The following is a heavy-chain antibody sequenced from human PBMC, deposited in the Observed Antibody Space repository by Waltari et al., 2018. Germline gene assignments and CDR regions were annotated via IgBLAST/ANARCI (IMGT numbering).Heavy chain of an antibody. V-gene: IGHV3-30*18. CDR2: IWYDGSNK. J-gene: IGHJ4*02. Sequence: QVQLVESGGGVVQPGRSLRLSCAASGFTFSSYGMHWVRQAPGKGLEWVAVIWYDGSNKYYADSVKGRFTISRDNSKNTLYLQMNSLGAEDTAMYYCAKGPRTFDYFAYWGQGTLVTVSS. CDR1: GFTFSSYG. CDR3: AKGPRTFDYFAY. D-gene: IGHD2-2*01.